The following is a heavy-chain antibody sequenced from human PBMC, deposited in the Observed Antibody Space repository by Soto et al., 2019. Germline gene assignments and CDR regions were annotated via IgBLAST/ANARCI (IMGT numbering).Heavy chain of an antibody. CDR3: LFFNDTGASENYPLYRRHGPSDL. V-gene: IGHV3-23*01. CDR1: GFTFISYA. Sequence: VGSLRLTCTASGFTFISYAMTWVRQAPVKGLEWVSAISSGGGATYYTDSVKGRFTISRDNSKNTLYLQMNSLRAEDTAVYYCLFFNDTGASENYPLYRRHGPSDL. CDR2: ISSGGGAT. J-gene: IGHJ2*01. D-gene: IGHD1-7*01.